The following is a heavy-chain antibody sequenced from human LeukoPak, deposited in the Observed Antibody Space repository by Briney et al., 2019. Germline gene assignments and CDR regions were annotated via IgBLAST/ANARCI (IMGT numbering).Heavy chain of an antibody. V-gene: IGHV3-23*01. CDR3: AKDPQYYYDSSGYFHFDY. CDR1: GFTFSSYA. Sequence: GGSLRLSCAASGFTFSSYAMSWVRQAPGKGLEWVSAISGSGGSTYYADSVKGRFTISRDNSKNTLYLQMNSLRAEDTAVYYCAKDPQYYYDSSGYFHFDYWGQGTLVTVSS. J-gene: IGHJ4*02. D-gene: IGHD3-22*01. CDR2: ISGSGGST.